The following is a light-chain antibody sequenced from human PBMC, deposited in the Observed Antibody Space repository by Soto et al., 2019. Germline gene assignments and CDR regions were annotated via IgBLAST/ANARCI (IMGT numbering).Light chain of an antibody. Sequence: DIQMTQSPSTLSASVGDRVTITCRASQSISSWLAWYQQKPGKAPKLLIYDASSLESGVPSRFSGSGSGTEFTLTISSMQPDDFANYYCQQYNSYSPGNTFGQGTKVEIK. V-gene: IGKV1-5*01. CDR1: QSISSW. J-gene: IGKJ1*01. CDR3: QQYNSYSPGNT. CDR2: DAS.